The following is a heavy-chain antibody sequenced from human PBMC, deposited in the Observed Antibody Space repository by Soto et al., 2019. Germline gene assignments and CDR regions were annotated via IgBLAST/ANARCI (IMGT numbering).Heavy chain of an antibody. D-gene: IGHD2-15*01. J-gene: IGHJ6*02. Sequence: GESLKISCEACEYSFTSYWIGWVRHMPGKGLEWMGIIHPGDSDTKYSPSFQGQVTISVDESITTAYLQWSSLKASDTAMYYCARTPGPEVAASLEYYYFSGMDVWGQGTTVTVSS. CDR3: ARTPGPEVAASLEYYYFSGMDV. V-gene: IGHV5-51*01. CDR1: EYSFTSYW. CDR2: IHPGDSDT.